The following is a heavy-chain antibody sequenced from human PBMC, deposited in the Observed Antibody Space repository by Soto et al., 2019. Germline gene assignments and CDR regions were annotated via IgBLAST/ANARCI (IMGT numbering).Heavy chain of an antibody. Sequence: GGSLRLSCAASGFTFYNYAMAWVRQAPGKGLEWVSVISGGGGTAFYADSVKGRFTISRDNSKNTLYLQMNSLRAEDTAVYYCAKDSVRSLDPTWFDPWGQGTLVTVSS. V-gene: IGHV3-23*01. CDR2: ISGGGGTA. D-gene: IGHD3-10*01. CDR1: GFTFYNYA. CDR3: AKDSVRSLDPTWFDP. J-gene: IGHJ5*02.